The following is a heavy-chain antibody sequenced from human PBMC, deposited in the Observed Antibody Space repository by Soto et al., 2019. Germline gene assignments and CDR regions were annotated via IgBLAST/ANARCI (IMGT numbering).Heavy chain of an antibody. D-gene: IGHD6-19*01. V-gene: IGHV4-34*01. CDR2: INHSGST. CDR1: GGSFSGYY. J-gene: IGHJ5*02. CDR3: AKGRGIAVARRWFDP. Sequence: QVQLQQWGAGLLKPSETLSLTCAVYGGSFSGYYWSWIRQPPGKGLEWIGEINHSGSTNYNPSLKSRVTISVDTSTNQFSLKLSSVTAADTAVYYCAKGRGIAVARRWFDPWGQGTLVTVSS.